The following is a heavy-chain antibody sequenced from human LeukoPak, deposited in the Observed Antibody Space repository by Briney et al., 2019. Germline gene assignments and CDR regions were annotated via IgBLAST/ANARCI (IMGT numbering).Heavy chain of an antibody. CDR1: GYTFSTSW. CDR2: IYAANSDDF. D-gene: IGHD1/OR15-1a*01. Sequence: GEPLKISCQGFGYTFSTSWIAWVRQMPGEGLEWMGIIYAANSDDFRYSPSFQGQVTMSVDTSIATAYLQWSSLKVSDTAMYYCVRRPCRTGASFDSWAQGTLVTVSS. J-gene: IGHJ4*02. V-gene: IGHV5-51*01. CDR3: VRRPCRTGASFDS.